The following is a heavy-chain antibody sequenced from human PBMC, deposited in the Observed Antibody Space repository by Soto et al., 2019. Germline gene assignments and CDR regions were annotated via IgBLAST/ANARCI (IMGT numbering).Heavy chain of an antibody. CDR3: AAVWFGDPGTVDY. Sequence: QVQLQQWGAGLLKPSETLSLTCAVYGGSFSGYYWSWIRQPPGKGLEWIGEINHSGSTNYNPSLKSRVTISVDTSKNQFSLKLSSVTAADTAVYYCAAVWFGDPGTVDYWGQGTLVTVSS. D-gene: IGHD3-10*01. CDR1: GGSFSGYY. J-gene: IGHJ4*02. CDR2: INHSGST. V-gene: IGHV4-34*01.